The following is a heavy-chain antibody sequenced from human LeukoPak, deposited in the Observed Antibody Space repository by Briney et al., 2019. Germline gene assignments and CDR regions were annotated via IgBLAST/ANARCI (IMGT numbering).Heavy chain of an antibody. J-gene: IGHJ4*02. V-gene: IGHV3-74*01. CDR2: LNSDGSNT. CDR3: AREGPRGNSQFDY. D-gene: IGHD2/OR15-2a*01. CDR1: GFTFRSYW. Sequence: PGGSLRLSCAVSGFTFRSYWMHWVRQAPGKGLVWVSHLNSDGSNTSYADSVKGRFTISRDNSKNTLYLQMNSLRAEDTAVYYCAREGPRGNSQFDYWGQGTLVTVSS.